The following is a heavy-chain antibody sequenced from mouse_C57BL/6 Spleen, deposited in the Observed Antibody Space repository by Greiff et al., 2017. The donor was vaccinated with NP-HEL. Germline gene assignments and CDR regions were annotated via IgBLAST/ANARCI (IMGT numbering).Heavy chain of an antibody. J-gene: IGHJ4*01. CDR2: ISDGGSYT. CDR3: ARGDDYEDHYDMDY. D-gene: IGHD2-4*01. Sequence: EVHLVESGGGLVKPGGSLKLSCAASGFTFSSYAMSWVRQTPEKRLEWVATISDGGSYTYYPDNVKGRFTISRDNSKNNLYLQMRHLKSEDTAMYYCARGDDYEDHYDMDYWGQGTSVTVSS. CDR1: GFTFSSYA. V-gene: IGHV5-4*01.